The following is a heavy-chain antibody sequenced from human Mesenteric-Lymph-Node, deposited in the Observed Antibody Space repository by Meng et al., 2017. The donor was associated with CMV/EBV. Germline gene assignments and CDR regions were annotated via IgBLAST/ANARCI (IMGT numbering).Heavy chain of an antibody. CDR1: GGTFSSYT. CDR3: ARVGYCSSDNCIKGAFDI. D-gene: IGHD2-2*01. V-gene: IGHV1-69*02. CDR2: IIPILGIA. J-gene: IGHJ3*02. Sequence: SVKVSCKASGGTFSSYTISWVRQAPGQGLEWMGRIIPILGIANYAQKFQGRVTITADKSTSTAYMELSSLRSEDTAVYYCARVGYCSSDNCIKGAFDIWGQGTMVTVSS.